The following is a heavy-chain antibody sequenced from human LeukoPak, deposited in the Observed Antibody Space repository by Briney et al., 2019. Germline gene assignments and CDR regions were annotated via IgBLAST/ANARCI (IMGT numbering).Heavy chain of an antibody. CDR2: INPSGGST. V-gene: IGHV1-46*01. CDR3: ARRDSSGQALDY. D-gene: IGHD3-22*01. J-gene: IGHJ4*02. Sequence: GASVKVSCKASGYTFTSYYMHWVRQAPGQGLDWMGIINPSGGSTSYAQKFQGRVTMTRDTSTSTVYMELSSMRSEDTAVYYCARRDSSGQALDYWGQGTLVTVSS. CDR1: GYTFTSYY.